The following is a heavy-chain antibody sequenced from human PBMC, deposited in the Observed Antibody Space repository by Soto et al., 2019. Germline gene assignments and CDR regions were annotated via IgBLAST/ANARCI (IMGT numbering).Heavy chain of an antibody. V-gene: IGHV3-23*01. D-gene: IGHD6-19*01. CDR3: AKHGSGWDDSVDS. CDR1: GFTFRSHA. Sequence: EVQLLESGGGLVQPGESLRLSCAASGFTFRSHAMSWVRQAPGKGLEWVSAITGSVGTPYYADSVKGRFTISRDNSKNMLDLQMNSLRDADTAVYYYAKHGSGWDDSVDSWGQGTHVTVSS. CDR2: ITGSVGTP. J-gene: IGHJ4*02.